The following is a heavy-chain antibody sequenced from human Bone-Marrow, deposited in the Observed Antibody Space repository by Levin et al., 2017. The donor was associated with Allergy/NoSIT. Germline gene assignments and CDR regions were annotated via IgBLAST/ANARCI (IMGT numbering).Heavy chain of an antibody. CDR1: GYRFNKYW. D-gene: IGHD2-2*01. Sequence: RGESLKISCKASGYRFNKYWIGWVRQMPGKGLEWMGVIFPGDSDPRYGPSFQGQVTISADTSINAAFLQWNSLKTSDTAIYYWARRYATSSSLLSFDVWGQGTMVTVSS. CDR2: IFPGDSDP. CDR3: ARRYATSSSLLSFDV. J-gene: IGHJ3*01. V-gene: IGHV5-51*01.